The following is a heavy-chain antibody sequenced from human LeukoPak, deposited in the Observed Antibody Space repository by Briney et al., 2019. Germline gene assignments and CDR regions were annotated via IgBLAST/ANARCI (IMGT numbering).Heavy chain of an antibody. V-gene: IGHV1-2*06. J-gene: IGHJ2*01. D-gene: IGHD6-19*01. CDR1: GYTFTGYY. Sequence: ASVKVSCKASGYTFTGYYMHWVRQAPGQGLEWMGRINPNSGGTNYAQKFQGRVTMTRDTSISTAYMELSRLRSDDTAVYYCASTAGSSGWARGDWYFDLWGRGTLVTVSS. CDR3: ASTAGSSGWARGDWYFDL. CDR2: INPNSGGT.